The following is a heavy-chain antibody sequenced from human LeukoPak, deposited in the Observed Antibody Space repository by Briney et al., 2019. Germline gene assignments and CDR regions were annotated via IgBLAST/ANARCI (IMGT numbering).Heavy chain of an antibody. Sequence: GGSLRLSCAASGFTFSSYGMHWVRQAPGKGLEWVAAIWYDGSNKYYADSVKGRFTISRDNSKNTLYLQMNSLRAEDTAVYYCARGFYYDSSGADYWGQGTLVTVSS. D-gene: IGHD3-22*01. V-gene: IGHV3-33*01. CDR3: ARGFYYDSSGADY. CDR1: GFTFSSYG. CDR2: IWYDGSNK. J-gene: IGHJ4*02.